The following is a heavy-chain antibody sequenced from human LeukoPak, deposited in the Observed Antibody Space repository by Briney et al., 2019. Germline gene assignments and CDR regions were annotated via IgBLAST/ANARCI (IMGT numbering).Heavy chain of an antibody. CDR2: ISAYNGNT. V-gene: IGHV1-18*01. D-gene: IGHD5-18*01. CDR1: GYTFTSYG. Sequence: EASVKVSCKASGYTFTSYGISWVRQAPGQGLEWMGWISAYNGNTNYAQKLQGRVTMTTDTSTSTAYMELRSLRSDDTAVYYCARAKDSYGYSGFDYWGQGTLVPVSS. J-gene: IGHJ4*02. CDR3: ARAKDSYGYSGFDY.